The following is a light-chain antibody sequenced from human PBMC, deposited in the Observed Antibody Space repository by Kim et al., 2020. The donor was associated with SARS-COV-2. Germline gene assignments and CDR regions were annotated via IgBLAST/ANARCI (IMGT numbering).Light chain of an antibody. Sequence: PGKTARSACGGNRSGSKRVPLDQAMPGQAPVLVISYDSDRPSGIPGRFSGSNSGNTATLTISRVEAGDEADYYCQVWDSSSDHRVVFGGGTQLTVL. CDR2: YDS. CDR1: RSGSKR. CDR3: QVWDSSSDHRVV. V-gene: IGLV3-21*04. J-gene: IGLJ2*01.